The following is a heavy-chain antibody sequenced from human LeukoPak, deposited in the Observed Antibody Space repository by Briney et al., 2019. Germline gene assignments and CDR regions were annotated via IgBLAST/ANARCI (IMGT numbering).Heavy chain of an antibody. Sequence: EASVKVSCKASGYTFTSYYMHWVRQAPGQGLEWMGIINPSGGSTSYAQKFQGRVTMTRDTSISTAYMELSRLRSDDTAVYYCATHSYGLRSDPWGQGTLVTVSS. CDR2: INPSGGST. V-gene: IGHV1-46*01. CDR3: ATHSYGLRSDP. CDR1: GYTFTSYY. J-gene: IGHJ5*02. D-gene: IGHD5-18*01.